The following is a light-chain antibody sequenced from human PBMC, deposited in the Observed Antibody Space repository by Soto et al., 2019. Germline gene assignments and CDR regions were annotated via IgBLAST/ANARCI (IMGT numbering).Light chain of an antibody. CDR3: QQRSNWRDT. J-gene: IGKJ4*01. CDR1: QSVSSY. V-gene: IGKV3-11*01. CDR2: DAS. Sequence: EIVLTQSPATLSLSPGERATLSCRASQSVSSYLAWYQQKPGQAPRLLIYDASNRATGIPAMFSGSGSGTDFTLTISSLEPEDFAVYYCQQRSNWRDTFGGGTKVEIK.